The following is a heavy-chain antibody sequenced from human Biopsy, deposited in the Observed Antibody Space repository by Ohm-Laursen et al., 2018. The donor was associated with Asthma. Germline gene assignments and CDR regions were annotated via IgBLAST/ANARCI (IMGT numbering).Heavy chain of an antibody. V-gene: IGHV3-9*01. CDR1: GFTFDDYG. CDR3: AKATLGDIGKDY. Sequence: SLRLSCAASGFTFDDYGMHWVRQAPGKGLEWVSGISWNSGSIGYADSVRGRFTISRDNAKNSLYLQMNSLRVEDTALYYCAKATLGDIGKDYWGQGTPVTVSS. D-gene: IGHD2-21*01. CDR2: ISWNSGSI. J-gene: IGHJ4*02.